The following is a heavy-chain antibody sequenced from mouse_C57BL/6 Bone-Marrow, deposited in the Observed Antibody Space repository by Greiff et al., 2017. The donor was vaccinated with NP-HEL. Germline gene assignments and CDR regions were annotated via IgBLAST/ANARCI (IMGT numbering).Heavy chain of an antibody. CDR3: AREGGLRRRTYAMDY. V-gene: IGHV5-16*01. CDR2: INYDGGST. D-gene: IGHD2-4*01. CDR1: GFTFSDYY. J-gene: IGHJ4*01. Sequence: EVQGVESEGGLVQPGSSMKLSCTTSGFTFSDYYMAWVRQVPEKGLDWVANINYDGGSTYYLDSLKSRFIISRDNAKNILYLQMSSLKSEDTATYYCAREGGLRRRTYAMDYWGQGTSVTVSS.